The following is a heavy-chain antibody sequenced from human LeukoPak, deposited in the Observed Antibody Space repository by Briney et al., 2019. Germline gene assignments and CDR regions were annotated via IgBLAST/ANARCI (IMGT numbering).Heavy chain of an antibody. CDR1: GFTFSDYA. Sequence: GGSLRLSCAASGFTFSDYAMDWLRQAPGEGLEWVSYISSSSGTIYYADSVKGRFTISRDNAKNSLYLQTNYLRAEDTAVYYCARGSSYRLYYFDYWGQGALVTVSS. CDR2: ISSSSGTI. V-gene: IGHV3-48*04. J-gene: IGHJ4*02. D-gene: IGHD1-1*01. CDR3: ARGSSYRLYYFDY.